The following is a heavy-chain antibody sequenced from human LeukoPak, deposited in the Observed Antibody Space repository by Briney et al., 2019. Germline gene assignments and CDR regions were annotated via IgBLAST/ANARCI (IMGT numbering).Heavy chain of an antibody. CDR3: ARSGLSSGWAFDY. CDR1: GFTFSSYA. J-gene: IGHJ4*02. CDR2: ISGSGGST. V-gene: IGHV3-23*01. Sequence: GGSLRLSCAASGFTFSSYAMSWVRQAPGKGLEWVSAISGSGGSTYYADSVKGRFTISRDNSKNTLFLQMNSLRVEDTAVYYCARSGLSSGWAFDYWGQGTLVTVSS. D-gene: IGHD6-19*01.